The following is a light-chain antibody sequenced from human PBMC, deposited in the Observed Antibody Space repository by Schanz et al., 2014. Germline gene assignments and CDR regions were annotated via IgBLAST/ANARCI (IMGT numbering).Light chain of an antibody. CDR2: EGS. CDR1: SSDVGSYKL. CDR3: SSYAGSNNLV. Sequence: QSALTQPASVSGSPGQSITISCTGTSSDVGSYKLVSWYQQHPGKAPKLMIYEGSKRPSGISNRFSGPKSGNTASLTVSGLQAEDEADYYCSSYAGSNNLVFGGGTKLTVL. J-gene: IGLJ2*01. V-gene: IGLV2-23*01.